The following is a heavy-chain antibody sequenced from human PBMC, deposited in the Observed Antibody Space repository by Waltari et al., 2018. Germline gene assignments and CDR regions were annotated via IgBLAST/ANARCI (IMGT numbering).Heavy chain of an antibody. CDR3: ARVFGYYYYYMDV. J-gene: IGHJ6*03. CDR1: GGSLSGYP. V-gene: IGHV4-34*02. Sequence: QVQLQQWGAGLLKPSETLSLTCDVSGGSLSGYPWTWIRQPPGKGLEWIGEITDSGRTTYNPSLESRVTVSIDTANNQFSLRVRSVTAADTAVYYCARVFGYYYYYMDVWGKGTTVTISS. D-gene: IGHD3-3*01. CDR2: ITDSGRT.